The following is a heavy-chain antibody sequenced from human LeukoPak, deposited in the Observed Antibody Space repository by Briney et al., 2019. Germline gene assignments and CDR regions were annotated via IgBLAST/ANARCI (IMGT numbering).Heavy chain of an antibody. V-gene: IGHV4-34*01. CDR2: INHSGST. J-gene: IGHJ6*03. Sequence: PSETLSLTCAVYGGSLSGYYWSWIRQPPGKGLEWIGEINHSGSTNYNPSLKSRVTISVDTSKNQFSLKLSSVTAADTAVYYCARGRIGYYYMDVWGKGTTVTVSS. CDR3: ARGRIGYYYMDV. CDR1: GGSLSGYY.